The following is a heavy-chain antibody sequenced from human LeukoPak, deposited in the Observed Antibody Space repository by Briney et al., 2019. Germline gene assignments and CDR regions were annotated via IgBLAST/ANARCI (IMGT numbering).Heavy chain of an antibody. CDR2: IYTSGST. D-gene: IGHD5-18*01. J-gene: IGHJ6*03. V-gene: IGHV4-4*07. CDR1: GGSISSYY. CDR3: ARALVDTAMVTFGYYYYMDV. Sequence: SETLSLTCTVSGGSISSYYWSWIRQPAGEGLEWIGRIYTSGSTNYNPSLKSRVTMSVDTSKNQFSLKLSSVTAADTAVYYCARALVDTAMVTFGYYYYMDVWGKGTTVTVSS.